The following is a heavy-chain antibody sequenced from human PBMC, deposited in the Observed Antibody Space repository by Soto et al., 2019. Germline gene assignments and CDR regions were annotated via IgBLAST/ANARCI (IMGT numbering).Heavy chain of an antibody. Sequence: GASVKVSCKASGYTFTSYAMNWVRQAPGQRLEWMGWINAGNGNTKYSQKFQGRVTITRDTSASTAYMELSSLRSEDTAVYYCARGTVVTHFDYWGQGTLVTVSS. CDR1: GYTFTSYA. D-gene: IGHD2-15*01. V-gene: IGHV1-3*01. CDR2: INAGNGNT. J-gene: IGHJ4*02. CDR3: ARGTVVTHFDY.